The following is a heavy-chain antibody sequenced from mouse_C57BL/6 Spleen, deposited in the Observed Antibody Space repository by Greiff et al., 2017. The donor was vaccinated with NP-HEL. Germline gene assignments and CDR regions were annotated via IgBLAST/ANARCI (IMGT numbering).Heavy chain of an antibody. CDR3: ARTDDGYYGYYGG. Sequence: QVQLQQPGAELVRPGSSVKLSCKASGYTFTSYWMHWVKQRPIQGLEWIGNIDPSDSDTHYNQKFKDKATLTVDKSSSTAYMQLSSLTSEDSAVYYCARTDDGYYGYYGGRGTGATVTV. CDR1: GYTFTSYW. V-gene: IGHV1-52*01. CDR2: IDPSDSDT. D-gene: IGHD2-3*01. J-gene: IGHJ1*03.